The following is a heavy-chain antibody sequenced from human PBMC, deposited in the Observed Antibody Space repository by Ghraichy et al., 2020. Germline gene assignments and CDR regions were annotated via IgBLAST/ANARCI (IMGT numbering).Heavy chain of an antibody. CDR1: GFTFNNAW. J-gene: IGHJ4*02. CDR2: IKSSSAGGTT. D-gene: IGHD1-1*01. V-gene: IGHV3-15*01. CDR3: IPMPWNRDMSDFDY. Sequence: GGSLRLSCAGYGFTFNNAWMSWVRQRPGKGLEWVGRIKSSSAGGTTDYAAPVKVRFTISGDDSKHTLYLQMNSLTAEDTAVYYCIPMPWNRDMSDFDYWSQGTLVTVSS.